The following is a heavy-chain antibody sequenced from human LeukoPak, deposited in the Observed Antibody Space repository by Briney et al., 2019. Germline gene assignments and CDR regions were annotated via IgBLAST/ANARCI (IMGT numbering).Heavy chain of an antibody. V-gene: IGHV4-39*07. D-gene: IGHD4-17*01. J-gene: IGHJ6*02. CDR1: GGSISSSSYY. CDR2: IYHSGST. Sequence: SETLSLTCTVSGGSISSSSYYWGWIRQPPGKGVEWIGSIYHSGSTYYNPSLKSRVTISVDTSKNQFSLKLSSVTAADTAVYYCARAMRTTAVTAGDYHYYYGMDVWGQGTTVTVSS. CDR3: ARAMRTTAVTAGDYHYYYGMDV.